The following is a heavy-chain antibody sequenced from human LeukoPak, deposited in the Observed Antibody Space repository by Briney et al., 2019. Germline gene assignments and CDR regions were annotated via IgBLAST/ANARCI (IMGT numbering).Heavy chain of an antibody. J-gene: IGHJ4*02. Sequence: SETLSLTCAVSGYSISSGYVWGWIRQPPGKGLEWMGSSHYTGSTYYNPSLKSRLTISLDTSKNQLSLKLSSVTAADTAVYYCARRYSSDWFFDYWGQGTLVTVSS. CDR3: ARRYSSDWFFDY. V-gene: IGHV4-38-2*01. CDR1: GYSISSGYV. CDR2: SHYTGST. D-gene: IGHD6-19*01.